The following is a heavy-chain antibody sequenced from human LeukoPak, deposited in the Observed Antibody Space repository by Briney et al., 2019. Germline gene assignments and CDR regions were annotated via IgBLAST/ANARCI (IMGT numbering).Heavy chain of an antibody. CDR3: AKDSRLIAAAGTSFDY. V-gene: IGHV3-9*01. CDR1: GFTFDDYA. CDR2: ISWYGGSI. Sequence: GGSLRLSCAASGFTFDDYAMHWVRQAPGKGLEWVSGISWYGGSIAYADSVQGRFTISRDNAKNSLYLQMNSLRAEDTAFYYCAKDSRLIAAAGTSFDYWGQGTLVTVSS. J-gene: IGHJ4*02. D-gene: IGHD6-13*01.